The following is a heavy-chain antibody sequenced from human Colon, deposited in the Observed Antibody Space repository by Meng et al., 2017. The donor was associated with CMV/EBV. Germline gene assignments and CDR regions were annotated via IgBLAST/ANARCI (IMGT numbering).Heavy chain of an antibody. CDR2: ITTRDGNK. Sequence: QVQLVQSGAEVKKPGASVKISCETSGYTSTAYTLHWVRQAPGHRPEWMGWITTRDGNKRYSQKFQGRFAITRDTSATKTYMELSSMRSEDTAVYYCARGWDSGGYFDYWDQGSLVTVSS. D-gene: IGHD1-26*01. CDR3: ARGWDSGGYFDY. V-gene: IGHV1-3*04. J-gene: IGHJ4*02. CDR1: GYTSTAYT.